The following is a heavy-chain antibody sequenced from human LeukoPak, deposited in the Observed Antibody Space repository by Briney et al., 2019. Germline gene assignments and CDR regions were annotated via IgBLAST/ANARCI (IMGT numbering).Heavy chain of an antibody. CDR2: IGYDGRNK. D-gene: IGHD6-13*01. J-gene: IGHJ4*02. CDR3: ARVSRYSGTWYVDY. V-gene: IGHV3-33*03. CDR1: GFTFKSYG. Sequence: GRSLRLSCVASGFTFKSYGMHWVRQAPGKGLEWVAIIGYDGRNKYYADFVKGRFTTSRDNSKITLYLQMNSLRADDTAVYYCARVSRYSGTWYVDYWGQGTLVTVSS.